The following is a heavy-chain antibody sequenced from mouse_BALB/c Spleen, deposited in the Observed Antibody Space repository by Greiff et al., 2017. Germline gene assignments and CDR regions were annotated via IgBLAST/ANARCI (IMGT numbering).Heavy chain of an antibody. V-gene: IGHV14-3*02. CDR2: IDPANGNT. CDR3: ASVGYYYGSRGWDY. J-gene: IGHJ2*01. D-gene: IGHD1-1*01. Sequence: VQLQQSGAELVKPGASVKLSCTASGFNIKDTYMHWVKQRPEQGLEWIGRIDPANGNTKYDPKFQGKATITADTSSNTAYLQLSSLTSEDTAVYYCASVGYYYGSRGWDYWGQGTTLTVSS. CDR1: GFNIKDTY.